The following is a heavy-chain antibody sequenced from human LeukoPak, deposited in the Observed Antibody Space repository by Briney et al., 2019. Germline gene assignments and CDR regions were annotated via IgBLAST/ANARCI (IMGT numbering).Heavy chain of an antibody. V-gene: IGHV3-15*01. CDR2: IKSKTDGGTT. CDR3: TTDLVGSTYYYDSSAS. CDR1: GFTFSNAW. J-gene: IGHJ5*02. D-gene: IGHD3-22*01. Sequence: GGSLRLSCAASGFTFSNAWMSWVRQAPGKGPEWVGRIKSKTDGGTTDYAAPVKGRFTISRDDSKNTLYLQMNSLKTEDTAVYYCTTDLVGSTYYYDSSASWGQGTLVTVSS.